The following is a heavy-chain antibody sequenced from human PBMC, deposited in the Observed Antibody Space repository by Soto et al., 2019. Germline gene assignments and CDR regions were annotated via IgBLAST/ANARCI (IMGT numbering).Heavy chain of an antibody. V-gene: IGHV1-8*01. D-gene: IGHD6-19*01. CDR1: GYTFTSYD. CDR2: MNPNSGNT. Sequence: QVQLVQSGAEVKKPGASVKVSCKASGYTFTSYDINWVRQATGQGLEWMGWMNPNSGNTGYAQKFQGRVTMTRNTSISTAYMELSSLRSEDTAVYYCARGLPTVQAWLAQGEDYWGQGTLVTVSS. CDR3: ARGLPTVQAWLAQGEDY. J-gene: IGHJ4*02.